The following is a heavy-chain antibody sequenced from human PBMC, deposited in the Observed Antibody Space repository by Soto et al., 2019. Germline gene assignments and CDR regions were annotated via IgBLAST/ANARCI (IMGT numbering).Heavy chain of an antibody. CDR1: GFTFTRYG. J-gene: IGHJ4*02. CDR2: ISSTTNYI. Sequence: GSLRLTCAASGFTFTRYGMNWVRQAPGKGLEWVSSISSTTNYIYYGDSMKGRFTISRDNAKNSLYLEMNSLRAEDTAVYYCARESEDLTSNFDYWGQGTLVTVSS. V-gene: IGHV3-21*06. CDR3: ARESEDLTSNFDY.